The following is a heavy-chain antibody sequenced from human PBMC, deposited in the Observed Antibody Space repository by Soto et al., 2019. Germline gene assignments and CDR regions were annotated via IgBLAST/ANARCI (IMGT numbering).Heavy chain of an antibody. CDR1: GYSFTSYW. D-gene: IGHD3-9*01. Sequence: GESLKISCKGSGYSFTSYWIGWVRQMPGKGLEWMGIIYPGDSDTRYSPSFQGQVTISADKSISTAYLQWSSLKASDTAMYYCARLTRTGRTEYYGMDVWGQGTTVTVSS. J-gene: IGHJ6*02. CDR2: IYPGDSDT. V-gene: IGHV5-51*01. CDR3: ARLTRTGRTEYYGMDV.